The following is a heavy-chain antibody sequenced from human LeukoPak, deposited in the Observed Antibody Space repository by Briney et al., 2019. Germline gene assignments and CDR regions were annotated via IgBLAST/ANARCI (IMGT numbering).Heavy chain of an antibody. V-gene: IGHV3-53*01. D-gene: IGHD4-11*01. CDR2: IYSGGST. Sequence: GGSLRLSCAASGFTVSSNYMSWVRQAPGKGLKWVSVIYSGGSTYYADSVKGRFAISRDNSKNTLYLQMSSLRAEDTAVYYCASRATVTTDRFWFDPWGQGTLVTVSS. J-gene: IGHJ5*02. CDR3: ASRATVTTDRFWFDP. CDR1: GFTVSSNY.